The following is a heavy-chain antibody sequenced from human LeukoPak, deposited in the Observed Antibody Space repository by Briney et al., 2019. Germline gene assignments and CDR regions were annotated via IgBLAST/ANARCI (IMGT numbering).Heavy chain of an antibody. CDR1: GFTFSSYS. CDR3: ARKTAGSLDS. V-gene: IGHV3-48*01. J-gene: IGHJ3*02. CDR2: ISSSSSTI. Sequence: GGSLRLSRAASGFTFSSYSMNWVRQAPGKGLEWVTYISSSSSTIYYADSVKGRFTISRDNAKNSLYLEMNSLRAEDTAVYYCARKTAGSLDSWNRGTMVTVSS. D-gene: IGHD1-1*01.